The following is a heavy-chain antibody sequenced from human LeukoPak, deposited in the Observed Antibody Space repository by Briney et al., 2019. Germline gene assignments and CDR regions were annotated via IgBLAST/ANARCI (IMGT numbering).Heavy chain of an antibody. D-gene: IGHD4-17*01. V-gene: IGHV3-23*01. CDR1: GFTFSTYA. J-gene: IGHJ4*02. CDR3: AKALYGDYGRFDY. CDR2: ISDGGSDT. Sequence: GGSLRLSCAASGFTFSTYAMSWVRQAPGKGLDWVSTISDGGSDTHYADSVKGRFTISRDNSKDTLYLQMNSLRAEDTAVYYCAKALYGDYGRFDYWGQGTLVTVSS.